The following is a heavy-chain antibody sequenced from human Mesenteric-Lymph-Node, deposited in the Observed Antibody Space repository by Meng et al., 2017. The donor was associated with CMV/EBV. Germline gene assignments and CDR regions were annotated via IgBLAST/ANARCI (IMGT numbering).Heavy chain of an antibody. J-gene: IGHJ5*02. CDR1: GNTLIGYY. CDR2: IHPDSGGA. V-gene: IGHV1-2*02. Sequence: ASVKVSCKASGNTLIGYYVQWVRQVPGQGLEWMGWIHPDSGGAKYAQKFRDRVTLTRDTSVSTVYMDLSRLTSDDTAVYYCAMAGTGEGSPWGQGTLVTVSS. CDR3: AMAGTGEGSP. D-gene: IGHD7-27*01.